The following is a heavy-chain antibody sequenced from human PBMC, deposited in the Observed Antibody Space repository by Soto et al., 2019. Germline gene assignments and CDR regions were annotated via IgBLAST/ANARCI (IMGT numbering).Heavy chain of an antibody. Sequence: PGGSLRLSCAASGFTFSSYAMSWVRQAPGKGLEWVSAISGSGGSTYYAGSVKGRFTISRDNSKNTLYLQMNSLRAEDTAVYYCAKIPFYDILTGYPTRYYYYYMDVWGKGTTVTVSS. CDR3: AKIPFYDILTGYPTRYYYYYMDV. CDR2: ISGSGGST. V-gene: IGHV3-23*01. CDR1: GFTFSSYA. D-gene: IGHD3-9*01. J-gene: IGHJ6*03.